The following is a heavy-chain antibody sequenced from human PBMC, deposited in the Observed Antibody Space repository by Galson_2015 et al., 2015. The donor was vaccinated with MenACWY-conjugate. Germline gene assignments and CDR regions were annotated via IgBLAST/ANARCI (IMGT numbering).Heavy chain of an antibody. V-gene: IGHV3-74*01. CDR2: NSPDGSVT. D-gene: IGHD5-24*01. CDR3: TRGNDGYGRSDP. J-gene: IGHJ5*02. Sequence: SLRLSCAASGFTFNQYWMHWGRQAPGKGLVWVSRNSPDGSVTNYADSVKGQFTLSRDNAKNTLYLQTNSLRGDDTAVYYCTRGNDGYGRSDPRGQGTLATASS. CDR1: GFTFNQYW.